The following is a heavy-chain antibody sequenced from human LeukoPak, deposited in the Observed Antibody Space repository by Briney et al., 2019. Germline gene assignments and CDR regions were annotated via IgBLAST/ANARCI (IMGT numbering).Heavy chain of an antibody. V-gene: IGHV3-7*01. J-gene: IGHJ4*02. CDR3: ARDQITRYSSSSSDY. CDR1: GFTFSSYW. D-gene: IGHD6-6*01. CDR2: IKQDGSEK. Sequence: GGSLRLSCAASGFTFSSYWMSWVRQAPGKGLEWVANIKQDGSEKYYVDSVKGRFTISRDNAKNSLCLQMNSLRAEDTAVYYCARDQITRYSSSSSDYWGQGTLVTVSS.